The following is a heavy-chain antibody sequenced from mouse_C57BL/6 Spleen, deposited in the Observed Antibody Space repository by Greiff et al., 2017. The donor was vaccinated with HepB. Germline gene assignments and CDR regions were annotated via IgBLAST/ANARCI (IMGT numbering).Heavy chain of an antibody. J-gene: IGHJ3*01. CDR3: ARWGGTPPWFAY. CDR1: GYTFTDYY. V-gene: IGHV1-26*01. Sequence: EVQLQQSGPELVKPGASVKISCKASGYTFTDYYMNWVKQSHGKSLEWIGDINPNNGGTSYNQKFKGKATLTVDKSSSTAYMELRSLTSEDSAVYYCARWGGTPPWFAYWGQGTLVTVSA. CDR2: INPNNGGT. D-gene: IGHD4-1*01.